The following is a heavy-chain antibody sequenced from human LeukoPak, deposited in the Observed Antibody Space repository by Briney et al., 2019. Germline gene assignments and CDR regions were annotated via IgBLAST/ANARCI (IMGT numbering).Heavy chain of an antibody. V-gene: IGHV3-64*01. D-gene: IGHD3-16*01. J-gene: IGHJ4*02. CDR1: GFTFSSYA. CDR3: ARAGTYYDYVWGSYNHPIDY. Sequence: PGGSLRLSCAASGFTFSSYAMHWVRRAPGKGLEYVSAISSNGGSTYYANSVKGRFTISRDNSKNTLYLQMGSLRAEDMAVYYCARAGTYYDYVWGSYNHPIDYWGQGTLVTVSS. CDR2: ISSNGGST.